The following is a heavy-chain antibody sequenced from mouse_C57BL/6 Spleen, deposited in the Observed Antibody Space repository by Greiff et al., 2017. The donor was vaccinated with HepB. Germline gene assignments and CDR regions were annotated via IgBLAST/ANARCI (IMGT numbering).Heavy chain of an antibody. V-gene: IGHV5-16*01. CDR1: GFTFSDYY. CDR2: INYDGSST. D-gene: IGHD3-2*02. Sequence: EVKLVESEGGLVQPGSSMKLSCTASGFTFSDYYMAWVRQVPEKGLEWVANINYDGSSTYYLDSLKSRFIISRDNAKNILYLQMSSLKSEDTATYYCARRAAQATYFDYWGQGTTLTVSS. CDR3: ARRAAQATYFDY. J-gene: IGHJ2*01.